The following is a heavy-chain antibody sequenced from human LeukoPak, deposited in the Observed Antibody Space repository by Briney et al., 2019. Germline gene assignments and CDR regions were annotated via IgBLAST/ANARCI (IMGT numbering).Heavy chain of an antibody. CDR3: ARAAGRHWYFDL. D-gene: IGHD6-13*01. V-gene: IGHV4-61*08. CDR1: GGSISSGDYY. CDR2: IYYSGST. Sequence: PSQTLSLTCTVSGGSISSGDYYWSWIRQPPGKGLEWIGYIYYSGSTNYNPSLKSRVTISVDTSKNQFSLKLSSVTAADTAVYYCARAAGRHWYFDLWGRGTLVTVSS. J-gene: IGHJ2*01.